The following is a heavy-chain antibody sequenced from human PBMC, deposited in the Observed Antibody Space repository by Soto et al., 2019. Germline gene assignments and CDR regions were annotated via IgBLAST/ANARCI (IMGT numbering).Heavy chain of an antibody. CDR3: ARGGGFIAAAGFFSY. CDR2: IIPIFGTA. J-gene: IGHJ4*02. Sequence: SVKVSCKASGGTFSSYAISWVRQAPGQGLEWMGGIIPIFGTANYAQKFQGRVTITADESTSTAYMELSSLRSEDTAVYYCARGGGFIAAAGFFSYWGQGTLVTVSS. CDR1: GGTFSSYA. V-gene: IGHV1-69*13. D-gene: IGHD6-13*01.